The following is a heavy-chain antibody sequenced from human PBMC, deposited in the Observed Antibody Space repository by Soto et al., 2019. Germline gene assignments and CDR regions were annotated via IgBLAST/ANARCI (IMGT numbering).Heavy chain of an antibody. CDR3: AREGSSSGPDYEY. Sequence: EVQLVESGGGLVQPGGSLRPSCAASGFTFSDSYINWVRQAPGKGLEWVGRTRNKASSYTRDYAASVKGRFTISRDDSKNSLYLQMNSLKTEDTAVYYCAREGSSSGPDYEYWGQGTLVTVSS. J-gene: IGHJ4*02. CDR2: TRNKASSYTR. V-gene: IGHV3-72*01. D-gene: IGHD3-22*01. CDR1: GFTFSDSY.